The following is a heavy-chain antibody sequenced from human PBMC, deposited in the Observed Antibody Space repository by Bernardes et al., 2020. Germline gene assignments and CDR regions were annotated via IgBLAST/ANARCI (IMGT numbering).Heavy chain of an antibody. V-gene: IGHV1-3*01. CDR1: GYTFTSYA. Sequence: ASVKVSCKASGYTFTSYAMHWVRQAPGQRLEWMGWINAGNGNTKYSQKFQGRVTITRDTSASTAYMELSSLRSEDTAVYYCASGNRSPYCTGGVCLLDYYYGMDVWGQGTTVTVSS. CDR3: ASGNRSPYCTGGVCLLDYYYGMDV. J-gene: IGHJ6*02. CDR2: INAGNGNT. D-gene: IGHD2-8*02.